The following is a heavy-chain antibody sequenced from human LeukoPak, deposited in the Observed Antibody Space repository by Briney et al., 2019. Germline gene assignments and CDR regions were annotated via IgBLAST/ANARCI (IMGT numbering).Heavy chain of an antibody. CDR2: IKQDGSEK. D-gene: IGHD2-2*01. Sequence: GGSLRLSCAASGFTFSSYWMSWVRQAPGKGLEWVANIKQDGSEKYYVDSVKGRFTISRDNAKNTLYLQMNSLRAEDTAVYYCAKDCSRTSCRKDYWGQGTLVTVSS. J-gene: IGHJ4*02. CDR1: GFTFSSYW. CDR3: AKDCSRTSCRKDY. V-gene: IGHV3-7*01.